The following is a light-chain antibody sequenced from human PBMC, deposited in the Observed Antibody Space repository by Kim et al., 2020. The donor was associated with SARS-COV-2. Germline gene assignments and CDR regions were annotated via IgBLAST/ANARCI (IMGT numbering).Light chain of an antibody. CDR3: QKYDRVPLT. CDR1: QDIGSS. Sequence: SVGDGVTITGRAGQDIGSSLACFQQRPGEAPKLLISYASALQSGVSSRSSGTGSGTDFTLTISSLQAEDVATYYCQKYDRVPLTFGGGTKGDIK. CDR2: YAS. V-gene: IGKV1-27*01. J-gene: IGKJ4*01.